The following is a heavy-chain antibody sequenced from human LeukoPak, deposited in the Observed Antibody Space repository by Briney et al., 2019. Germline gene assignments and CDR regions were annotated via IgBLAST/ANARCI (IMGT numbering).Heavy chain of an antibody. CDR2: IYYSGST. D-gene: IGHD5-18*01. J-gene: IGHJ6*03. Sequence: SETLSLTCTVSGGSISSYYWSWIRQPPGKGLEWIGYIYYSGSTNYNPSLKSRVTISVHTSKNQFSLKLSSVTAADTAVYYCARGTAYYYYYYYMDVWGKGTTVTISS. V-gene: IGHV4-59*01. CDR1: GGSISSYY. CDR3: ARGTAYYYYYYYMDV.